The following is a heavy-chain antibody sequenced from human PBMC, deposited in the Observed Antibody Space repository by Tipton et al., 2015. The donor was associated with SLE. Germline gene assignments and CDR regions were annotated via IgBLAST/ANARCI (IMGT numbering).Heavy chain of an antibody. Sequence: TLSLTCAVSGFSISSGYYWGWIRQPPGEGLEWIGSIHHSGNTYFNPSLKSRVTMSIDTSRNEVFLRLTSVTAADTAVYYCARQLGWGDPFAFDCWGQGTLVTVSS. D-gene: IGHD2-21*01. CDR1: GFSISSGYY. V-gene: IGHV4-38-2*01. CDR3: ARQLGWGDPFAFDC. CDR2: IHHSGNT. J-gene: IGHJ4*02.